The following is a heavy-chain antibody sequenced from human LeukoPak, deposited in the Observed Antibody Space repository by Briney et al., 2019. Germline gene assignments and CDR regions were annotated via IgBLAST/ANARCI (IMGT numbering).Heavy chain of an antibody. CDR2: ISWNSGSI. D-gene: IGHD3-3*01. Sequence: GGSLLLSCAASGFTFSSYAMSWVRQAPGKGLEWVSGISWNSGSIGYADSVKGRFIISRDNAKNSLYLQMNSLRAEDTALYYCAKGFGDYWGQGTLVTVSS. CDR1: GFTFSSYA. J-gene: IGHJ4*02. V-gene: IGHV3-9*01. CDR3: AKGFGDY.